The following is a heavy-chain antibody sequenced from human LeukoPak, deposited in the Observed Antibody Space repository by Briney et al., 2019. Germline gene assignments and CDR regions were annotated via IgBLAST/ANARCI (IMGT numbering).Heavy chain of an antibody. CDR2: IYHSGST. V-gene: IGHV4-38-2*02. CDR3: ARGRGYNWNDRAFDI. J-gene: IGHJ3*02. Sequence: SETLSLTCTVSGFSISSGYFWGWIRQPPGKGLEWIGNIYHSGSTNYNPSLKSRVTISVDKSKNQFSLKLSSVTAADTAVYYCARGRGYNWNDRAFDIWGQGTMVTVSS. D-gene: IGHD1-1*01. CDR1: GFSISSGYF.